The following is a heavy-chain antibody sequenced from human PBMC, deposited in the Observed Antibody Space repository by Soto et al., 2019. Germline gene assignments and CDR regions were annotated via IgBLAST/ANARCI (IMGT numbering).Heavy chain of an antibody. V-gene: IGHV1-18*01. CDR2: ISAYNGNT. D-gene: IGHD2-15*01. CDR1: GYTFTSYG. CDR3: ARGGCSGGSCYIYMDV. J-gene: IGHJ6*03. Sequence: ASVKVSCKASGYTFTSYGISWVRQAPGQGLEWMGWISAYNGNTNYAQKLQGRVTMTTDTSTSTDYMEVRSLRSDDTAVYYCARGGCSGGSCYIYMDVWGKGTTVTVSS.